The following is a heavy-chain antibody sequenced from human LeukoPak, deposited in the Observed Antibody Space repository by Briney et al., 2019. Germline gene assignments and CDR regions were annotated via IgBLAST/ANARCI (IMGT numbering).Heavy chain of an antibody. V-gene: IGHV5-51*01. J-gene: IGHJ3*02. CDR2: IYPGDSDT. CDR1: GYNFTTYW. Sequence: GESLKISCNGSGYNFTTYWIGWVRQMPGKGLEWMGIIYPGDSDTRYSPPFQGQVTISADKSVTTAYLQWSRLKASDTAMYYCALGAVRGLHAFDIWGQGTMVTVSS. CDR3: ALGAVRGLHAFDI. D-gene: IGHD3-10*01.